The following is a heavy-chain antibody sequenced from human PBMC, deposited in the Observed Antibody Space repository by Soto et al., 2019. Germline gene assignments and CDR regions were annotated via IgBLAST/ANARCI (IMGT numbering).Heavy chain of an antibody. CDR2: IYQTGST. CDR3: ARVSSSSAFGMDV. Sequence: SETLSLTCAVSGGAIITINCWTWVRQPPGKVLDWIGEIYQTGSTSYNPSLESRVTISIDKSKNQFSLKLRSVTAADTAVYYCARVSSSSAFGMDVWGQGTTVTVSS. D-gene: IGHD6-6*01. V-gene: IGHV4-4*02. J-gene: IGHJ6*02. CDR1: GGAIITINC.